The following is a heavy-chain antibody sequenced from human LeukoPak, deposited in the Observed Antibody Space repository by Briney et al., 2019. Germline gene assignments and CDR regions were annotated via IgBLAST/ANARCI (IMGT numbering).Heavy chain of an antibody. CDR1: GYTFSGYY. CDR3: ATEVTD. V-gene: IGHV1-2*02. Sequence: ASVTVSCKASGYTFSGYYMHWVRQAPGQGLEWMGWVNPNSGGTKYAQKFQGRVTMTRDTSISTAYMELSRLRSDDTAVYYCATEVTDWGQGTLVTVSS. CDR2: VNPNSGGT. D-gene: IGHD5-18*01. J-gene: IGHJ4*02.